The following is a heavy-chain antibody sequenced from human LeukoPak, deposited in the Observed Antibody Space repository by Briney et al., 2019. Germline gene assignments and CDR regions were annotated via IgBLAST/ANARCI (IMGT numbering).Heavy chain of an antibody. CDR1: GYTFISYG. Sequence: GASVKVSCKASGYTFISYGISWVRQAPGQGLEWMGWISAYNGNTNYAQKLQGRVTMTTDTSTSTAYMELRSLRSDDTAVYYCARIPGTTGLGYYFDYWGQGTLVTVSS. J-gene: IGHJ4*02. V-gene: IGHV1-18*01. D-gene: IGHD1-1*01. CDR3: ARIPGTTGLGYYFDY. CDR2: ISAYNGNT.